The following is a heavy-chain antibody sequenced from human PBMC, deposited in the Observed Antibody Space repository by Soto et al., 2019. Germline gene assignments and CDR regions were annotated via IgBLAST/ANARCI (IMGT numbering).Heavy chain of an antibody. Sequence: QVQLVQSGAQVKKPGASVKVSCKAPGYTFTSYDINWVRQATGQGLEWMGWMNPNSGNTGYAQKYQGRVTMTRNTSISTAYMELSSLRSEDTAVYYCASTSVAGHIVDYWGQGTLVTVSS. CDR1: GYTFTSYD. D-gene: IGHD2-21*01. CDR2: MNPNSGNT. J-gene: IGHJ4*02. V-gene: IGHV1-8*01. CDR3: ASTSVAGHIVDY.